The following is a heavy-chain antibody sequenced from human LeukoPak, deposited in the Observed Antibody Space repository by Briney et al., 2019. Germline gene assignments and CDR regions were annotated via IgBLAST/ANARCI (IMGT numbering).Heavy chain of an antibody. Sequence: PGGALRLSCVASGFAVSSRYMSGVRQAPGKGLEWVSIISSAGTTYYADSVKGRFTISRDNSQHTVYLQVNSLRDEDTAVYYCARDLEAANTYYFDYWGQGTMVTVSS. CDR1: GFAVSSRY. J-gene: IGHJ4*02. V-gene: IGHV3-66*01. D-gene: IGHD6-13*01. CDR3: ARDLEAANTYYFDY. CDR2: ISSAGTT.